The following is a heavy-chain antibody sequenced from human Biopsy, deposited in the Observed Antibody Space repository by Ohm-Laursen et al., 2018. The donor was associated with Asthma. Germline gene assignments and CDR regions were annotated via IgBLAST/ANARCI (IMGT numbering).Heavy chain of an antibody. J-gene: IGHJ4*02. CDR2: HDHEEGGT. CDR3: ASDFPKDYVRYNFQF. V-gene: IGHV1-24*01. Sequence: ASVTVSCKFSGYSLTDLSMHWVRPAPGQGLEWMGGHDHEEGGTVNARRFQGRVTMTEDTSTDTAYMELSSLSSDDTAVYYCASDFPKDYVRYNFQFWGQGTLVTVSS. CDR1: GYSLTDLS. D-gene: IGHD4-17*01.